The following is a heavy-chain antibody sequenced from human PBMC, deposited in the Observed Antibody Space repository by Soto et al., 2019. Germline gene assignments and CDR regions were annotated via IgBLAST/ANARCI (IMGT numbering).Heavy chain of an antibody. J-gene: IGHJ4*02. CDR2: IYDTGNS. CDR3: AGNGRTSGYYLDS. D-gene: IGHD3-22*01. Sequence: PSETLSLTCTVSRGSISSGGFYWSWIRQSPGKGLEWIGFIYDTGNSYYNPSLKGRATISFDTSWTNFSLNMTSVTVADTAVYSCAGNGRTSGYYLDSWGQGTPVTVSS. CDR1: RGSISSGGFY. V-gene: IGHV4-31*03.